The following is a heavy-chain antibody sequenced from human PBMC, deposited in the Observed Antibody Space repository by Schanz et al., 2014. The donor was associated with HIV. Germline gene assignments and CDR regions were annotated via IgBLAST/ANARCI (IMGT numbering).Heavy chain of an antibody. CDR3: VRDQSLWGSGYTYFDH. V-gene: IGHV3-33*08. J-gene: IGHJ4*02. Sequence: VQLLESGGGLVQPGGSLRLSCAASGFTFSNYAMIWVRQAPGKGLECVASMSYDGRNEHYVDSVKGRFTISRDNSKNTLNLQMNSLRGDDTGVYHCVRDQSLWGSGYTYFDHWGQGTQVTVSS. D-gene: IGHD5-12*01. CDR1: GFTFSNYA. CDR2: MSYDGRNE.